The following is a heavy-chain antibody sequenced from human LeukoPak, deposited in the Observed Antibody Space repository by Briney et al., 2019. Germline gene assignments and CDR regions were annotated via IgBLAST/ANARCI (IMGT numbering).Heavy chain of an antibody. V-gene: IGHV1-46*01. CDR2: INPSGGSP. J-gene: IGHJ4*02. D-gene: IGHD3-22*01. Sequence: GASVKVSCKASGYTFTSYYMHWVRQAPGQGLEWMGIINPSGGSPSYAQKFQGRVTMTRDTSTNTVYMELSSLKSDDTAVYYCARDSQGPYDTSGYYDYWGQGTLVTVSS. CDR1: GYTFTSYY. CDR3: ARDSQGPYDTSGYYDY.